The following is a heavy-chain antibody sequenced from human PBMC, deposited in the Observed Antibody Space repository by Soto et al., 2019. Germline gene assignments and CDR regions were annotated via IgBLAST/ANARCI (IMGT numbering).Heavy chain of an antibody. D-gene: IGHD6-13*01. Sequence: PGGSLRLSCAASGFTFSSYWMHWVRQAPGKGLVWVSRINSDGSSTSYADSVKGRFTISRDNSKNTLYLQMNSLRAEDTAVYYCAKASKVQLVGQHGMDVWGQGTTVTVSS. J-gene: IGHJ6*02. CDR2: INSDGSST. CDR1: GFTFSSYW. V-gene: IGHV3-74*01. CDR3: AKASKVQLVGQHGMDV.